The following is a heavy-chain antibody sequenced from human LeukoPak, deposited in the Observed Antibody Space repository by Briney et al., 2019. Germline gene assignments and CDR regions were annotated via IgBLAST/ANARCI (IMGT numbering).Heavy chain of an antibody. Sequence: GEPLRISCKGSGSSFTSYWISWVRQMPGKGLEWMGRIDPSDSYTNYSPSFQGHVTISADKSISTAYLQWSSLKASDTAMYYCARLPELLGNYYYYCYGMDVWGKGTTVTVSS. CDR1: GSSFTSYW. V-gene: IGHV5-10-1*01. D-gene: IGHD1-7*01. J-gene: IGHJ6*04. CDR2: IDPSDSYT. CDR3: ARLPELLGNYYYYCYGMDV.